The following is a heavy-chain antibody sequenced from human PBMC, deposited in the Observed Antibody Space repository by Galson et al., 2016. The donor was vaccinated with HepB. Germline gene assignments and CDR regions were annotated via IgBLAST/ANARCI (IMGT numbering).Heavy chain of an antibody. J-gene: IGHJ4*02. CDR1: GFKFDDYV. D-gene: IGHD2-15*01. CDR2: ISWNSDNV. CDR3: AKGALTGGSPIDY. Sequence: SLRLSCAATGFKFDDYVMVWVRQAPGKGLEWVSGISWNSDNVAHADSVKGRFTISRDNAKNSVYLQMNSLRAEDTALYYCAKGALTGGSPIDYWGQGTMVTVSS. V-gene: IGHV3-9*01.